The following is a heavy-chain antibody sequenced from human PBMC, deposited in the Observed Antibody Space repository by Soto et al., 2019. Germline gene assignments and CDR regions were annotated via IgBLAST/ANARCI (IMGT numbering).Heavy chain of an antibody. D-gene: IGHD4-17*01. CDR3: AKHLHPPYGDYVLDY. CDR2: IGASGGDT. CDR1: GFTFSTYA. V-gene: IGHV3-23*01. Sequence: EVQLLESGGDLVQPGGSLRLSCAASGFTFSTYAMSWVRQAPGKGLEWVSAIGASGGDTYYAGSVKGRFTISRDNSKNTLFLQMNSLRAEDTAVYYCAKHLHPPYGDYVLDYWGQGAPVTVSS. J-gene: IGHJ4*02.